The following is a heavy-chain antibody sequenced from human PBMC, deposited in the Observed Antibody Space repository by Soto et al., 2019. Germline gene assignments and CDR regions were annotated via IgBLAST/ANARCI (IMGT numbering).Heavy chain of an antibody. V-gene: IGHV3-48*01. D-gene: IGHD5-12*01. CDR2: ITSTSSAR. Sequence: PGGSLRLSCAASGFTFSSYSMNWVRQAPGKGLEWVSYITSTSSARYYADSVKGRFTISRDNSKNTLYLQMNSLRAEDTAVYYCARDHQEMATMWSGYFDNWGQGTLVTVSS. CDR3: ARDHQEMATMWSGYFDN. J-gene: IGHJ4*02. CDR1: GFTFSSYS.